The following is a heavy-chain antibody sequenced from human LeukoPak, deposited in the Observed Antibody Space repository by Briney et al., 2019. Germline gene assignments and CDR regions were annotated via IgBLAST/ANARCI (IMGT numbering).Heavy chain of an antibody. CDR2: VYYSGST. CDR1: GGSISKYY. D-gene: IGHD1-26*01. V-gene: IGHV4-59*12. Sequence: PSETLSLTCTVSGGSISKYYWSWIRQSPGKGLEWIGYVYYSGSTIYNPSLKSRVAISVDTSKNQFSLQLSSVTPEDTAVYYCAREDDSGDITNDWFHLWGQGTLVTVSS. J-gene: IGHJ5*02. CDR3: AREDDSGDITNDWFHL.